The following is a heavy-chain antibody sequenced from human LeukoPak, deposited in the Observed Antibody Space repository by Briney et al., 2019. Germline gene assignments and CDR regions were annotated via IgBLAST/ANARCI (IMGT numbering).Heavy chain of an antibody. Sequence: PSETLSLTCAVYGGSFSGYYWSWIRQPPGKGLEWIGEINHSGSTNYNPSLKSRVTISVDTSKNQFSLKLSSVTAADTAVYYCAKLERRDGAFDIWGQGTMVTVSS. D-gene: IGHD1-1*01. CDR3: AKLERRDGAFDI. J-gene: IGHJ3*02. CDR2: INHSGST. CDR1: GGSFSGYY. V-gene: IGHV4-34*01.